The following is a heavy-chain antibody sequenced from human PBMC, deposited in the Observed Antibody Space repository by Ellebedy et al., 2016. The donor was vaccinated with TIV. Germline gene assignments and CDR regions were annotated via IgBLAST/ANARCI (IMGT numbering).Heavy chain of an antibody. Sequence: GESLKISCAASGFTFSSYWMSWVRQAPGKGLEWLSAIYSGGDTYYAGSVKGRFTISRDISKNTLNLQMNTLRAEDTALYYCASPGWIGDRYDYWGQGILVTVSS. CDR2: IYSGGDT. J-gene: IGHJ4*02. CDR3: ASPGWIGDRYDY. CDR1: GFTFSSYW. V-gene: IGHV3-53*01. D-gene: IGHD5-12*01.